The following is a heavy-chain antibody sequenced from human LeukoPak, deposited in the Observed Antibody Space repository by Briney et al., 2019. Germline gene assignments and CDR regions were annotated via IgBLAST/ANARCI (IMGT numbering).Heavy chain of an antibody. Sequence: SETLSLTCAVFGGSFSNYYLHWIRQPPGKGLEWIGEIDRSGNTKYSPSLKNRLTISVDTCKNQFSLNLSSVTATAVYYSVIFIMGTTTTDYWGQGTLVTVSS. CDR1: GGSFSNYY. CDR3: VIFIMGTTTTDY. J-gene: IGHJ4*02. V-gene: IGHV4-34*07. CDR2: IDRSGNT. D-gene: IGHD1-26*01.